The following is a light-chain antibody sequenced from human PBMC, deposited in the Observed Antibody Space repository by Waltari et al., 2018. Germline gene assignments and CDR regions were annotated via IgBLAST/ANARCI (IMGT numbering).Light chain of an antibody. V-gene: IGLV3-25*03. J-gene: IGLJ2*01. Sequence: SYELTQPPSVSVSPGQTARSPCSGDALPKPHRFWYQQKPGQAPVLVIHRDTERPSGIPERFSGSNSGTTVTLTITAVQAEDEADYYCQSADSSGTYVIFGGGTKLSVL. CDR2: RDT. CDR1: ALPKPH. CDR3: QSADSSGTYVI.